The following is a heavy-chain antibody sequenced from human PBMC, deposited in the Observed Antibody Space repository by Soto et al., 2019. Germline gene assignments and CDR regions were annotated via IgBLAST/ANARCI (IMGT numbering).Heavy chain of an antibody. Sequence: EVYLVESGGGLVEPGGSLRLSCAASGFAFDTYAMNWVRQTPGRGLEWIATISASVTSQYYADSVKGRFTISRDNSRNTLFLHMNSLRADDTAIYYCATRWPSRLYTLDHWGQGTLVSVSS. CDR2: ISASVTSQ. CDR3: ATRWPSRLYTLDH. J-gene: IGHJ5*02. D-gene: IGHD3-16*01. CDR1: GFAFDTYA. V-gene: IGHV3-23*04.